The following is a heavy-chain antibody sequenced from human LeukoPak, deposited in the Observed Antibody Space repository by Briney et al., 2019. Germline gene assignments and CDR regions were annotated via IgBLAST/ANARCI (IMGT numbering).Heavy chain of an antibody. CDR3: ATEIKWSVSYYDILTGYRNWFDP. Sequence: ASVKVSCKVSGYTLTELSMHWVQQAPGKGLEWMGGFDPEDGETIYAQKFQGRVTMTEDKSTDTAYMELSSLRSEDTAVYYCATEIKWSVSYYDILTGYRNWFDPWGQGTLVTVSS. CDR1: GYTLTELS. CDR2: FDPEDGET. J-gene: IGHJ5*02. D-gene: IGHD3-9*01. V-gene: IGHV1-24*01.